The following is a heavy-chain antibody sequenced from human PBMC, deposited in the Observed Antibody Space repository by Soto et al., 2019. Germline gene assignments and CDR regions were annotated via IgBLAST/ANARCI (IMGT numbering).Heavy chain of an antibody. CDR1: GFTFSSYA. Sequence: GGSLRLSCAASGFTFSSYAMSWVRQAPGKGLEWVSAISGSGGSTYYADSVKGRFTISRDNSKNTLYLQMNSLRAEDTAVYYCAKDLRPHSSGWSYDAFDIWGQGTMVTVSS. D-gene: IGHD6-19*01. J-gene: IGHJ3*02. CDR3: AKDLRPHSSGWSYDAFDI. V-gene: IGHV3-23*01. CDR2: ISGSGGST.